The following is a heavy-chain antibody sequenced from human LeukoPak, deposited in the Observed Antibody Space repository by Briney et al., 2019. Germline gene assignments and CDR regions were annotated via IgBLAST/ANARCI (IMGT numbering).Heavy chain of an antibody. CDR3: ARRTSNPVGAIDC. Sequence: PSETLSLTCTVSGGSISIIDYYWGRIRQPPGTGLEWIGSISYSGTYYNPSLKSRLTISVDTPKNQFSLKPTSVTAADTAVYYCARRTSNPVGAIDCWGQGTLVTVSS. V-gene: IGHV4-39*01. CDR2: ISYSGT. CDR1: GGSISIIDYY. D-gene: IGHD1-26*01. J-gene: IGHJ4*02.